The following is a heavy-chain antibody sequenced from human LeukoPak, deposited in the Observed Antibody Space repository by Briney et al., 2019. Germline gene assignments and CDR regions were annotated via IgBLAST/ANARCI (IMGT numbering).Heavy chain of an antibody. CDR3: VRDLTSGARFDF. CDR1: GFTFSSYG. D-gene: IGHD3-9*01. Sequence: GGTLGLSCAASGFTFSSYGMNWVRQTPGKGMEWVAIISSDGNTQSYADPLKGRFTISRDNFRDTVFLELTTLRPEDTGLYYCVRDLTSGARFDFWGPGTLVTVSS. J-gene: IGHJ4*01. CDR2: ISSDGNTQ. V-gene: IGHV3-30*03.